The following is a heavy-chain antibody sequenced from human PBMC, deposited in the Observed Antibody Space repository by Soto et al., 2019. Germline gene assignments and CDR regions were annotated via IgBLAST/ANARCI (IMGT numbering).Heavy chain of an antibody. J-gene: IGHJ6*02. CDR1: GGSISSSNW. CDR3: ARVKAKPNNYYDSSGYYYDGVTSYGMDV. V-gene: IGHV4-4*02. D-gene: IGHD3-22*01. Sequence: SETLSLTCAVSGGSISSSNWWSWVRQPPGKGLEWIGEIYHSGSTNYNPSLKSRLTISVDESKNQFSLRLSSVTAADTAVYYCARVKAKPNNYYDSSGYYYDGVTSYGMDVWGQGTTVTVSS. CDR2: IYHSGST.